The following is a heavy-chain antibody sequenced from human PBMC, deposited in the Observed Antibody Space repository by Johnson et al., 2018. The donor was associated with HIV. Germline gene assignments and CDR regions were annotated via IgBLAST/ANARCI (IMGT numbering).Heavy chain of an antibody. V-gene: IGHV3-33*08. D-gene: IGHD6-13*01. CDR3: STRQQLVRGAVDI. J-gene: IGHJ3*02. Sequence: QVQLVESGGGVVQPGRSLRLSCAASGFTFSSYALHWVRQAPGKGLEWVAVIWYDGSNKYYADSVKGRFTISRDNSKNTLYLQMNSLRAEDTAVYYCSTRQQLVRGAVDIWGQGTMVTVSS. CDR2: IWYDGSNK. CDR1: GFTFSSYA.